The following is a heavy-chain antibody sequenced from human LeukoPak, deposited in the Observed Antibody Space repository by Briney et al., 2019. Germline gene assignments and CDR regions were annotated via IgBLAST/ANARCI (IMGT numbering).Heavy chain of an antibody. CDR2: ISYDGSNK. Sequence: GGSLRLSCAASGFTFSSYAMHRVRQAPGKGLEWVAVISYDGSNKYYADSVKGRFTISRDNSKNTLYLQMNSLRAEDTAVYYCARDRIAAAGFFDYWGQGTLVTVSS. CDR3: ARDRIAAAGFFDY. V-gene: IGHV3-30-3*01. D-gene: IGHD6-13*01. J-gene: IGHJ4*02. CDR1: GFTFSSYA.